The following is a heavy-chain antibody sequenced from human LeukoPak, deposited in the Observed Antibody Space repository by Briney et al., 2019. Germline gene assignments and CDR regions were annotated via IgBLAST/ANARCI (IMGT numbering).Heavy chain of an antibody. CDR1: GSIFSRYW. CDR3: APGDG. CDR2: IKEDGSVK. J-gene: IGHJ4*02. Sequence: GGSLRLSCAASGSIFSRYWMTWVRQAPGKGLGFVANIKEDGSVKYYVASVKGRFTIFRDNAKNTLYLQMNSLRVEDTAVYYCAPGDGWGQGTLVTVSS. D-gene: IGHD1-1*01. V-gene: IGHV3-7*01.